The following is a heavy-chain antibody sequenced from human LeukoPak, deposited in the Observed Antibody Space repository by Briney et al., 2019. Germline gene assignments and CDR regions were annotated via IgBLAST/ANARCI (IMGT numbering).Heavy chain of an antibody. CDR1: GFTFDDYA. CDR3: AKVLEDSSSWYVGYFDY. J-gene: IGHJ4*02. V-gene: IGHV3-43*02. D-gene: IGHD6-13*01. CDR2: ISGDGGST. Sequence: GGSLRLSCAASGFTFDDYAMHWVRQAPGKGLEWVSLISGDGGSTYYADSVKGRFTISRDNSKNSPYLQMNSLRTEDTALYYCAKVLEDSSSWYVGYFDYWGQGTLVTVSS.